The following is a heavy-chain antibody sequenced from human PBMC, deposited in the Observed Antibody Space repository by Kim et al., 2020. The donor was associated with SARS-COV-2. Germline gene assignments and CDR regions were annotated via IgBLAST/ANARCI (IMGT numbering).Heavy chain of an antibody. V-gene: IGHV1-2*05. CDR2: INPNSGGT. CDR1: GYTFTGYY. J-gene: IGHJ3*02. Sequence: ASVKVSCKASGYTFTGYYMHWVRQAPGQGLEWMGRINPNSGGTNYAQKFQGRVTMTRDTSISTAYMELSRLRSDDTVVYYCARGLLVRGSVDDAFDIWGQGTMVTVSS. CDR3: ARGLLVRGSVDDAFDI. D-gene: IGHD3-10*01.